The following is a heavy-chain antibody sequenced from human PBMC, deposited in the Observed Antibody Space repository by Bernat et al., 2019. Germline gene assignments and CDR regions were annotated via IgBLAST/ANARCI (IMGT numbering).Heavy chain of an antibody. V-gene: IGHV4-59*01. Sequence: QVQLQESGPGLVKPSETLSLTCTVSGGSISSYYWSWIRQPPGKGLEWIGYIYYSGSTNYNPSLKSRVTISVDTSKNQFSLKLSSVTAADTAMYYCARERLARDYYYGMDVWGQGTTVTVSS. CDR3: ARERLARDYYYGMDV. D-gene: IGHD5-12*01. J-gene: IGHJ6*02. CDR1: GGSISSYY. CDR2: IYYSGST.